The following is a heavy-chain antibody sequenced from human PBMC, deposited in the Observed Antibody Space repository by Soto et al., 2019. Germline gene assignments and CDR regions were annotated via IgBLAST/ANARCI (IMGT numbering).Heavy chain of an antibody. CDR3: ARDSGRDYGVNGWFDP. CDR1: GFTVSSNY. Sequence: EVQLVESGGGLVQPGGSLRLSCAASGFTVSSNYMSWVRQAPGKGLEWVSVIYSGGSAYYADSVKGRFTISRDNSKNTLYLQMNSLRAEDTAVYYCARDSGRDYGVNGWFDPWGQGTLVTVSS. J-gene: IGHJ5*02. D-gene: IGHD4-17*01. CDR2: IYSGGSA. V-gene: IGHV3-66*01.